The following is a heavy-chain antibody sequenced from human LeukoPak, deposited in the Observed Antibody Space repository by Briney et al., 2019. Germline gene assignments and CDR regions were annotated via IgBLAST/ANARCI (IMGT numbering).Heavy chain of an antibody. D-gene: IGHD2-2*02. CDR2: ISGSGGST. Sequence: GGSLRLSCAASGFTFSSYAMSWVRQAPGKGLEWVSAISGSGGSTYYADSVKGRFTISRDNSKNTLYLQMNSLRAEDTAVYYCAKDRVVVPAAITPFNAFDIWGQGTMVTVSS. CDR3: AKDRVVVPAAITPFNAFDI. J-gene: IGHJ3*02. V-gene: IGHV3-23*01. CDR1: GFTFSSYA.